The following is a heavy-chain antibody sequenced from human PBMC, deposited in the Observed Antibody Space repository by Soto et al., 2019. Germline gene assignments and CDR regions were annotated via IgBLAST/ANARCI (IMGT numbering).Heavy chain of an antibody. D-gene: IGHD2-2*01. V-gene: IGHV4-59*11. CDR2: IYYRGTT. Sequence: QVQLQESGPGLVKPSETLSLTCSVSGVSTSNHYWTWIRKPPGQGPEWIGCIYYRGTTNYNASFNXRXTXXLDTSKYQFSLKLTSVTPADTAVYYCARGGGSPYHDHEFDYWGQGILVTVSS. CDR3: ARGGGSPYHDHEFDY. J-gene: IGHJ4*02. CDR1: GVSTSNHY.